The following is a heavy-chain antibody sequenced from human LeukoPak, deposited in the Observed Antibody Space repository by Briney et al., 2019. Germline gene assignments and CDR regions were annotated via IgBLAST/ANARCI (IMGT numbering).Heavy chain of an antibody. CDR2: INPNSGGT. J-gene: IGHJ4*02. Sequence: ASVKVSCKASGYTFTGYYMHWVRQAPGQGLEWMGWINPNSGGTNYAQKFQGRVTMTRDTSISTAYMELSRLRSDDTAVYYCSKDVYDSRGAGDEYWGQGTLVTVSS. CDR1: GYTFTGYY. CDR3: SKDVYDSRGAGDEY. D-gene: IGHD3-22*01. V-gene: IGHV1-2*02.